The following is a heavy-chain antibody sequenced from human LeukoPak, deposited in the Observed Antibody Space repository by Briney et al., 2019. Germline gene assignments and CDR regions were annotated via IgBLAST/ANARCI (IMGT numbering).Heavy chain of an antibody. CDR3: ARSAVQYSSSWYRPLPYYYYSMDV. J-gene: IGHJ6*02. CDR1: GYSFTSYW. CDR2: IYPGDSDT. Sequence: GESLKISCKGSGYSFTSYWIGWVRQMPGKGLEWMGIIYPGDSDTRYSPSFQGQVTISADKSISTAYLQWSSLKASDTAMYYCARSAVQYSSSWYRPLPYYYYSMDVWGQGTTVTVSS. D-gene: IGHD6-13*01. V-gene: IGHV5-51*01.